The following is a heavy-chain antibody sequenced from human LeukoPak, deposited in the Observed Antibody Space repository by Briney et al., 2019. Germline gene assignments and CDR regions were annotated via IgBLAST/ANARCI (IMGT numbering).Heavy chain of an antibody. V-gene: IGHV4-59*01. J-gene: IGHJ5*02. D-gene: IGHD6-19*01. CDR3: ARDRHSSGWPNRFDP. CDR2: IYYSGST. CDR1: GGSISSYY. Sequence: SETLSLTCTVSGGSISSYYWSWIRQPPGKGLEWIGYIYYSGSTNYNPSLKSRVTISVDTSKNQFSLKLSSVTAADAAVYYCARDRHSSGWPNRFDPWGQGTLVAVSS.